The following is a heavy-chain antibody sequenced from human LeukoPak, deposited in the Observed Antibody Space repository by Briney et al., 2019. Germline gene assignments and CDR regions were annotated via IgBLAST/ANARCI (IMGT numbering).Heavy chain of an antibody. Sequence: NPGGSLRLSCAASGFTFSSYAMSWVRQAPGKGLEWVGRIKSKTDGGTTDYAAPVKGRFTISRDDSKNTLYLQMNSLKTEDTAVYYCTTERETSSSLDYWGQGTLVTVSS. CDR2: IKSKTDGGTT. D-gene: IGHD6-13*01. V-gene: IGHV3-15*01. CDR1: GFTFSSYA. CDR3: TTERETSSSLDY. J-gene: IGHJ4*02.